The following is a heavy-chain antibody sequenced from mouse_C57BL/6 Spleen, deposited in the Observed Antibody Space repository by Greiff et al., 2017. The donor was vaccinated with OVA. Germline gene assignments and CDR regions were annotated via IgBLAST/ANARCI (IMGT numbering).Heavy chain of an antibody. CDR1: GYTFTCYY. D-gene: IGHD3-2*02. J-gene: IGHJ4*01. V-gene: IGHV1-26*01. CDR3: GKEGEETAQAAEGYAMDY. CDR2: INPNNGGT. Sequence: EVQLQQSGAELVKPGASVKISCKASGYTFTCYYMNWVKQSPGKSLEWIGDINPNNGGTSYNQKFKGKDPLTVDKSSSTAYMELSSLTTEDSAVYYCGKEGEETAQAAEGYAMDYWGQGTSVTVSS.